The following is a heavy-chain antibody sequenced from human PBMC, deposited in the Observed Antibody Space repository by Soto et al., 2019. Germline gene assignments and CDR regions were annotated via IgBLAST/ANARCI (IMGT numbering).Heavy chain of an antibody. D-gene: IGHD4-4*01. Sequence: ASVKVSCKASGYTFTSYDINWVRQATGQGLEWMGWMNPNSGNTGYAQKFQGRVTMTRNTSISTAYMELSSLRSEDTAVYYCATRYSIHDAFDIWGQGTMVTVSS. CDR1: GYTFTSYD. V-gene: IGHV1-8*01. CDR2: MNPNSGNT. J-gene: IGHJ3*02. CDR3: ATRYSIHDAFDI.